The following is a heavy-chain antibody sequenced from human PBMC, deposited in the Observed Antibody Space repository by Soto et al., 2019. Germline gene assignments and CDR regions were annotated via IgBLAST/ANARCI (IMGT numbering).Heavy chain of an antibody. V-gene: IGHV1-46*01. CDR3: ARGVDIVAIRSRIPTYGDYLVY. Sequence: ASVKVSCKASGYTLTSYYMHWVRQAPGQGLEWMGIINPSGGSTSYAQKFQGRVTMTRDTSTSTVYMELSSLRSEDTAVYYCARGVDIVAIRSRIPTYGDYLVYWGQGTLVTVSS. J-gene: IGHJ4*02. CDR1: GYTLTSYY. D-gene: IGHD5-12*01. CDR2: INPSGGST.